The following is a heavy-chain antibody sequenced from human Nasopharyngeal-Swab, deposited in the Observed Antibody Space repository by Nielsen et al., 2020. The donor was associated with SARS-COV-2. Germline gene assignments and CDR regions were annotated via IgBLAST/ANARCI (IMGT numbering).Heavy chain of an antibody. J-gene: IGHJ4*02. V-gene: IGHV3-74*01. CDR1: GFTFSSYW. CDR2: IKSDGSST. Sequence: GESLKISYAASGFTFSSYWMHWVRQAPGKGLVWVARIKSDGSSTSYADSVKGRFTISRDNAKNTLYLQMNSLRAEDTAVYYCARAYYFDSWGQGTLVTVSS. CDR3: ARAYYFDS.